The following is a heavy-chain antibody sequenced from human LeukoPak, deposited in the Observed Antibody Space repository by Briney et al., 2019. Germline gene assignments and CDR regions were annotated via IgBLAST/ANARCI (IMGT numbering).Heavy chain of an antibody. D-gene: IGHD3-22*01. Sequence: PGGSLRLSYAASGFAFNTYSMNWVRQAPGKGLEWVSYIRSDSTIINYAESVKGRFTISRDNAKNSLYLLMDSLRAEDTAIYYCARYYYDSTPRAYYFDYWGQGTLVTVSS. CDR1: GFAFNTYS. V-gene: IGHV3-48*01. CDR3: ARYYYDSTPRAYYFDY. CDR2: IRSDSTII. J-gene: IGHJ4*02.